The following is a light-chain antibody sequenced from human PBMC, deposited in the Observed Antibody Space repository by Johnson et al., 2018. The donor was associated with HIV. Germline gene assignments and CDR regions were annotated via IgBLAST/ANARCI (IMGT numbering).Light chain of an antibody. Sequence: QSVLTQPPSVSAAPGHQVTISCSGSSSNIANTYVSWYQQLPGTAPKLLIYDNNKRPSGTPDRFSGSQSGPSATLTITGLQPGDEGDYYCGTWDSSRSAGGVFGTGTKVTVL. CDR3: GTWDSSRSAGGV. CDR2: DNN. J-gene: IGLJ1*01. CDR1: SSNIANTY. V-gene: IGLV1-51*01.